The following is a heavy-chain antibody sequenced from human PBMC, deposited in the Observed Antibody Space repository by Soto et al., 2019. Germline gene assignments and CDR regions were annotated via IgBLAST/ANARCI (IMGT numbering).Heavy chain of an antibody. CDR1: GFTISSNY. CDR2: ISSSSSTI. J-gene: IGHJ4*02. D-gene: IGHD3-22*01. CDR3: ARGLYYYDSSGYWGY. Sequence: PGGSLRLSCAASGFTISSNYMNWVRQAPGKGLEWVSYISSSSSTIYYADSVKGRFTISRDNAKNSLYLQMNSLRDEDTAVYYCARGLYYYDSSGYWGYWGQGTLVNGSS. V-gene: IGHV3-48*02.